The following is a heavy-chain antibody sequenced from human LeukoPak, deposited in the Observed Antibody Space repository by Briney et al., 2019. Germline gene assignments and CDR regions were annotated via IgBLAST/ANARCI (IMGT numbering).Heavy chain of an antibody. D-gene: IGHD6-13*01. CDR1: GFTFSSYA. CDR2: ISGSGGST. J-gene: IGHJ6*02. V-gene: IGHV3-23*01. Sequence: ETLRLSCAASGFTFSSYAVSWVRQAPGKGLEWVSAISGSGGSTYYADSVKGRFTISRDNSKNTLYLQMNSLRAEDTAVYYCAKVSRIAAAGTYYYYGMDVWGQGTTVTVSS. CDR3: AKVSRIAAAGTYYYYGMDV.